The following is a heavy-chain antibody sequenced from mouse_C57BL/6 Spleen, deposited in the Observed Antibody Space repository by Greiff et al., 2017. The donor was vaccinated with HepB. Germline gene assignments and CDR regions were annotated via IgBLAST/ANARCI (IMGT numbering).Heavy chain of an antibody. V-gene: IGHV1-72*01. CDR3: ARTVVGYYYAMDY. J-gene: IGHJ4*01. Sequence: VQLQQPGAELVKPGASVKLSCKASGYTFTSYWMHWVKQRPGRGLEWIGRIDPNSGGTKYNEKFKSKATLTVDKPSSTAYMQLSSLTSEESAVYYCARTVVGYYYAMDYWGQGTSVTVSS. D-gene: IGHD1-1*01. CDR1: GYTFTSYW. CDR2: IDPNSGGT.